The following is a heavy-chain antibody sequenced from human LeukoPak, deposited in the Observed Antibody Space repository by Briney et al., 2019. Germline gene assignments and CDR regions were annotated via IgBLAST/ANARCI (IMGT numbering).Heavy chain of an antibody. D-gene: IGHD2-2*01. Sequence: GGSLRLSCAASGFTFSSYGTHWVRQAPGKGLEWVAVISYDGSNKYYADSVKGRFTISRDNSKNTLYLQMNSLRAEDTAVYYCATGVVPAAPTFYYYYGMDVWGQGTTVTVSS. CDR3: ATGVVPAAPTFYYYYGMDV. CDR2: ISYDGSNK. J-gene: IGHJ6*02. V-gene: IGHV3-30*03. CDR1: GFTFSSYG.